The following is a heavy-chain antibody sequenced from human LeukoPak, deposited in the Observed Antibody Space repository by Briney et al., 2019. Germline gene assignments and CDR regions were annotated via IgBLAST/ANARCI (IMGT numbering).Heavy chain of an antibody. CDR3: ARAYDSSGYYYLREYYFDY. CDR1: GFTFSSYA. CDR2: ISYDGSNK. J-gene: IGHJ4*02. D-gene: IGHD3-22*01. Sequence: GGSLRLSCAASGFTFSSYAMHWVRQAPGKGLERVAVISYDGSNKYYADSVKGRFTISRDNSKNTLYLQMNSLRAEDTAVYYCARAYDSSGYYYLREYYFDYWGQGTLVTVSS. V-gene: IGHV3-30-3*01.